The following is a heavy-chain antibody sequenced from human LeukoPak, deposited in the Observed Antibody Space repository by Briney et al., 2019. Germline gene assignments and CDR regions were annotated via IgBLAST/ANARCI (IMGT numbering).Heavy chain of an antibody. Sequence: SETLSLTCTVSGGSISSCYWSWIRQPAGKGLEWIGRIYTSGSTNYNPSLKSRVTMSVDTSKNQFSLKLSSVTAADTAVYYCARGEHGSGRYYYGMDVWGQGTTVTVSS. D-gene: IGHD3-10*01. V-gene: IGHV4-4*07. CDR1: GGSISSCY. CDR2: IYTSGST. CDR3: ARGEHGSGRYYYGMDV. J-gene: IGHJ6*02.